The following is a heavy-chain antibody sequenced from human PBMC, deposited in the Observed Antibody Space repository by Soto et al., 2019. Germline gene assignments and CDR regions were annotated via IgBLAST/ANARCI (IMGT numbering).Heavy chain of an antibody. D-gene: IGHD5-12*01. CDR3: AKDNGSGCDWLRVGDASDI. CDR2: ISYDGSNK. V-gene: IGHV3-30*18. CDR1: GVTFSSYG. J-gene: IGHJ3*02. Sequence: QVQLVESGGGVVQPGRSLRLSCAASGVTFSSYGMHRVRQAPGKGLEWVAVISYDGSNKYYADSVQGRLTISRDNSKNTLYLQMNSLRGEDTAVYYCAKDNGSGCDWLRVGDASDIWGQGTMVTVSS.